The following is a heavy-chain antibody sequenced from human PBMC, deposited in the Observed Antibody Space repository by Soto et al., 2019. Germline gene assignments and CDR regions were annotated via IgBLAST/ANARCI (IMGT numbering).Heavy chain of an antibody. CDR2: ISSSSSTI. D-gene: IGHD4-17*01. CDR3: SRDRTVTTEILDY. J-gene: IGHJ4*02. CDR1: GFTFSSYR. Sequence: EVQLVESGGGLVQPGGSLRLSCAASGFTFSSYRMNWVRQAPGKGLEWVSYISSSSSTIYYADSVKGRFTISRDNAKNSLYLQMNSLRDEDKAVYYCSRDRTVTTEILDYWGQGTLVTVSS. V-gene: IGHV3-48*02.